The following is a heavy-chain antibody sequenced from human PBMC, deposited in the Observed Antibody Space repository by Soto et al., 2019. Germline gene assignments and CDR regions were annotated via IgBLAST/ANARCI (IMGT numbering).Heavy chain of an antibody. J-gene: IGHJ6*02. Sequence: GGSLRLSCAASGFTFSSYWMNWVRQAPGKGLEWVARINQDGSEKSYVDSVRGRFTISRDNARNSLSLQVNSLRVEDSALYFCARAASSWESYRMDVWGQGTKVPVYS. V-gene: IGHV3-7*01. CDR3: ARAASSWESYRMDV. D-gene: IGHD6-13*01. CDR1: GFTFSSYW. CDR2: INQDGSEK.